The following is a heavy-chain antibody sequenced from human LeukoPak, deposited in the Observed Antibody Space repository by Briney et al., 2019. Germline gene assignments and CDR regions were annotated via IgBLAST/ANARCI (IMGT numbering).Heavy chain of an antibody. J-gene: IGHJ4*02. D-gene: IGHD2-8*01. CDR2: ITGSGGST. CDR1: GFTFSSYA. CDR3: AKYLRYLDY. Sequence: GESLRLSCAASGFTFSSYAMSWVRQAPGKGLEWVSTITGSGGSTYYADSVKGRFTISRDNSENTLDLQMNSLRAEDTAVYYCAKYLRYLDYWGQGTLVTVSS. V-gene: IGHV3-23*01.